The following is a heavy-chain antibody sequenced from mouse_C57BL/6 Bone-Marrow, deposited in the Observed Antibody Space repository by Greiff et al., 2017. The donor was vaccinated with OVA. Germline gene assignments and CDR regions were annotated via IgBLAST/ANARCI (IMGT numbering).Heavy chain of an antibody. Sequence: QVQLQQPGAELVKPGASVKLSCKASGYTFTSYWMQWVKQRPGQGLEWIGEIDPSDSYTNYNQKFKGKATLTVDTSSSTAYMQLSSLTSEDSAVYYCARPSPYYYGSSPFAYWGQGTLVTVSA. CDR1: GYTFTSYW. D-gene: IGHD1-1*01. CDR2: IDPSDSYT. V-gene: IGHV1-50*01. J-gene: IGHJ3*01. CDR3: ARPSPYYYGSSPFAY.